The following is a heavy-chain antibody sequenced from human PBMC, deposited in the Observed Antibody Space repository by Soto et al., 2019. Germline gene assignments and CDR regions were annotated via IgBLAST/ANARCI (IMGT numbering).Heavy chain of an antibody. CDR2: IYYSGST. CDR3: ARGELWLDY. CDR1: GGSISGYY. Sequence: SETLSLTCTVSGGSISGYYWSWIRQPPGKGLEWIGYIYYSGSTNYNPSLKSRVTISVDTSKNQFSLKLSSVTAADTAVYYCARGELWLDYWGQGTLVTVSS. V-gene: IGHV4-59*01. J-gene: IGHJ4*02. D-gene: IGHD5-18*01.